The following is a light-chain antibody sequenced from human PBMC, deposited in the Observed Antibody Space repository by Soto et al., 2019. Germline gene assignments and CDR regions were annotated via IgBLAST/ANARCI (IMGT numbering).Light chain of an antibody. CDR2: NNH. J-gene: IGLJ1*01. CDR3: AAWDDSLDGYV. Sequence: QLVLTQPPSASGIPGQRVTISCSGSRSNIGSNNVTWYQQLPGTAPRLLTFNNHLRPSGVPDRFSGSKSGTSASLAISGLQSEDEGDYYCAAWDDSLDGYVFGTGTKLTVL. CDR1: RSNIGSNN. V-gene: IGLV1-44*01.